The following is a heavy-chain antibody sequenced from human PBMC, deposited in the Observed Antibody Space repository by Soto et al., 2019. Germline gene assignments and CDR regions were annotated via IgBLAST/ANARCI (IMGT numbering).Heavy chain of an antibody. V-gene: IGHV5-10-1*01. CDR1: GYSFTSYW. CDR2: IDPSDSYT. Sequence: PGESLKISCKGSGYSFTSYWISWVRQMPGKGLEWMGRIDPSDSYTNYSPSFQGHVTISADKSISTAYLQWSSLKASDTAMYYCARHDTAMLMGYYYGMDVWGQGTTVTVSS. CDR3: ARHDTAMLMGYYYGMDV. J-gene: IGHJ6*02. D-gene: IGHD5-18*01.